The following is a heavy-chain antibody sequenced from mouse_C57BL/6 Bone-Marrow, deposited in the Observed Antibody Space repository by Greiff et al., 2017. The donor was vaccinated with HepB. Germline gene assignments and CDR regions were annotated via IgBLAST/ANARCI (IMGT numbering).Heavy chain of an antibody. D-gene: IGHD3-2*02. CDR3: TSTAQVFH. Sequence: EVQLQQSGTVLARPGASVKMSCKTSGYTFTSYWMHWVKQRPGQGLEWIGAIYPGNSDTSYNQKFKGKAKLTAVTSASTAYMELSSLTNEDSAVYYCTSTAQVFHWGQGTTLTVSS. CDR1: GYTFTSYW. J-gene: IGHJ2*01. CDR2: IYPGNSDT. V-gene: IGHV1-5*01.